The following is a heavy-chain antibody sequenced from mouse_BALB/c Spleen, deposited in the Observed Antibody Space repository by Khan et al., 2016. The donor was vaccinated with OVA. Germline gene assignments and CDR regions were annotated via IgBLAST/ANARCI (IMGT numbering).Heavy chain of an antibody. J-gene: IGHJ3*01. CDR2: IFPGTGTT. Sequence: QVQLQQSGTELVKPGASVKLSCKTSGYTFTSYWIQWVKQRPGQGLEWIGQIFPGTGTTYYNENFKGKATLTIATSSTTAYMQLSSLTSEDSAVYFGARGYFGNYEFAYWGQGTLVTVSA. CDR3: ARGYFGNYEFAY. D-gene: IGHD2-1*01. V-gene: IGHV1S132*01. CDR1: GYTFTSYW.